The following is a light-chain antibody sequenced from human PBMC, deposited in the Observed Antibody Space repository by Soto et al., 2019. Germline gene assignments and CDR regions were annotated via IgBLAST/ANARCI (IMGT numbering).Light chain of an antibody. V-gene: IGKV3-11*01. J-gene: IGKJ3*01. Sequence: EIVMTQSPVTLFVSPGERATLSCRASQSVSSNLGWYQQKPGQAPRLLIYDASNRATGIPARFSGSGSGTDFTLTISSLEPEDFAVYYCQQRSNWPPFTFGPGTKVDI. CDR2: DAS. CDR1: QSVSSN. CDR3: QQRSNWPPFT.